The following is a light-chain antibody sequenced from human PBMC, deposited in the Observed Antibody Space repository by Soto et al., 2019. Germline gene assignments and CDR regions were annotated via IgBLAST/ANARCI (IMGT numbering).Light chain of an antibody. J-gene: IGKJ1*01. CDR2: KAT. Sequence: DIQMTQSPSTLSASVGDRVTITCRASQSISSWLAWYQQKPGKAPKLLIYKATTLQSGVPSRFSGSRSGTEFSLAISSLQPDDSATYYCQEYKDNWTFGQGTKVEIK. CDR1: QSISSW. CDR3: QEYKDNWT. V-gene: IGKV1-5*03.